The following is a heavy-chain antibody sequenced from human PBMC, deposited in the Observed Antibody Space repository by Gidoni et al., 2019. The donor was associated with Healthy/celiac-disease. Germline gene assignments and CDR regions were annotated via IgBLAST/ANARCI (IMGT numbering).Heavy chain of an antibody. V-gene: IGHV3-9*01. CDR2: ISWNSGSI. CDR1: GFTFDDYA. CDR3: AKEGDSSGYY. J-gene: IGHJ4*02. Sequence: EVQLVESXXXLVQPGRSLRLSCAASGFTFDDYAMHWVRQAPGKGLEWVLGISWNSGSIGYADSVKGRFTISRDNAKNSLYLQMNSLRAEDTALYYCAKEGDSSGYYWGQGTLVTVSS. D-gene: IGHD3-22*01.